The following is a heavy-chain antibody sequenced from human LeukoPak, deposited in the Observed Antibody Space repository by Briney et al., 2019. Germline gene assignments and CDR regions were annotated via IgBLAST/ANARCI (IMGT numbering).Heavy chain of an antibody. V-gene: IGHV3-53*01. CDR3: AGYSGYDFSDY. Sequence: PGGSLRLSCTASGFTFSSYGMSWVRQAPGKGLEWVSVIYSGGSTYYADSVKGRFTISRDNSKNTLYLQMNSLRAEDTAVYYCAGYSGYDFSDYWGQGTLVTVSS. CDR2: IYSGGST. J-gene: IGHJ4*02. CDR1: GFTFSSYG. D-gene: IGHD5-12*01.